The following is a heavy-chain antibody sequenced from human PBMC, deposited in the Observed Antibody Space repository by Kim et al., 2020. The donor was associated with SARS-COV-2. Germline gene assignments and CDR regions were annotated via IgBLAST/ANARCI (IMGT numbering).Heavy chain of an antibody. D-gene: IGHD2-21*01. Sequence: ASVKVSCKASGYTFTSYAMNWVRQAPGQGLEWMGWINTNTGNPTYAQGFTGRFVFSLDTSVSTAYLQISSLKAEDTAVYYCARDGAYCGGDCSEGPDYYYYYGMDVWGQGTTVTVSS. CDR3: ARDGAYCGGDCSEGPDYYYYYGMDV. CDR2: INTNTGNP. V-gene: IGHV7-4-1*02. CDR1: GYTFTSYA. J-gene: IGHJ6*02.